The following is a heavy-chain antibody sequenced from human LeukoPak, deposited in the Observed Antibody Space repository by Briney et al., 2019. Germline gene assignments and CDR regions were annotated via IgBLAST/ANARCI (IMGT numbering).Heavy chain of an antibody. Sequence: GASVKVSCKASGGTFSSHAISWVRQAPGQGLEWMGVINPIFHTSTYAKKFQGRLTITKDESMSTASMDLSSLISDDTAVYYCARVYYYGSGSYYNTFDYWGQGTLVTVSS. CDR1: GGTFSSHA. V-gene: IGHV1-69*05. J-gene: IGHJ4*02. D-gene: IGHD3-10*01. CDR2: INPIFHTS. CDR3: ARVYYYGSGSYYNTFDY.